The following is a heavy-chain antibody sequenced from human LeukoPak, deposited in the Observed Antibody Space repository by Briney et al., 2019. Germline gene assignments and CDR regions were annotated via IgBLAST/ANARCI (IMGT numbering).Heavy chain of an antibody. V-gene: IGHV4-59*01. D-gene: IGHD2-2*01. CDR2: IYSTGGT. CDR3: ARDGGGTSRPFDY. J-gene: IGHJ4*02. CDR1: GGSLSSYF. Sequence: PSGTLSLTCTVSGGSLSSYFWSWIRQPPGKGLEWIGNIYSTGGTSYNPSLKSRVTISVDMSKKQFSLRVSSVTAADTAVYYCARDGGGTSRPFDYWGQGTPVTVSS.